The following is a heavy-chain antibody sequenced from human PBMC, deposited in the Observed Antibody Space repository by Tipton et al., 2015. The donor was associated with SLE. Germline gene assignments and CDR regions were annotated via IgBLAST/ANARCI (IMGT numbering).Heavy chain of an antibody. CDR2: NYHSGST. D-gene: IGHD2-2*01. Sequence: TLSLTCAVSGYSISSGYYWGWIRQPPGKGLEWIGSNYHSGSTYYNPSLKSRVTISVDTSKNQFSLKLSSVTAADTAVYYCARDLYLDKYQLPGGWFDPWGQGTLVTVSS. CDR3: ARDLYLDKYQLPGGWFDP. CDR1: GYSISSGYY. J-gene: IGHJ5*02. V-gene: IGHV4-38-2*01.